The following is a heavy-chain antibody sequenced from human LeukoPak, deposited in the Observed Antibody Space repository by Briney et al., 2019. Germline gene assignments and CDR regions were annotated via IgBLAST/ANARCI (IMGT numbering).Heavy chain of an antibody. V-gene: IGHV3-21*05. Sequence: GGSLRLSCAASGFTFSSYAMSWVRQAPGKGLEWVSYISSSSSYTNYADSVKGRFTISRDNAKNSLYLQMNSLRAEDTAVYYCARAPHYSNYGPYYYGMDVWGQGTTVTVSS. J-gene: IGHJ6*02. CDR1: GFTFSSYA. CDR3: ARAPHYSNYGPYYYGMDV. D-gene: IGHD4-11*01. CDR2: ISSSSSYT.